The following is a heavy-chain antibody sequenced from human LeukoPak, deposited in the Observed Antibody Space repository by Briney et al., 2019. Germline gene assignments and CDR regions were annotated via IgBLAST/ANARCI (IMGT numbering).Heavy chain of an antibody. D-gene: IGHD3-22*01. Sequence: GGSLRLSCAASGFTFSSYDMHWVRQPTGKGLEWVSGIGTTGDTYYPGSVKGRFTISRENAKNALYLQMNSLRAGDTAVYYCAKRDSSGYYYFDSWGQGTLVTVSS. CDR2: IGTTGDT. CDR3: AKRDSSGYYYFDS. V-gene: IGHV3-13*04. CDR1: GFTFSSYD. J-gene: IGHJ4*02.